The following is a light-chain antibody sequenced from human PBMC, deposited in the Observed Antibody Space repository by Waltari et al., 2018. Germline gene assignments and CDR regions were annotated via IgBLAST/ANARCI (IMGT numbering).Light chain of an antibody. CDR3: QQYNNLPLT. Sequence: EIVMTQSPATLSVSPGERATLSCRASQSVSSNLAWYQQKPGQAPRLLIYGASTRATGIPARFSGSGSGTEFTLTISSLQSEDFAVYYCQQYNNLPLTFGPGTKVDIK. V-gene: IGKV3-15*01. CDR1: QSVSSN. J-gene: IGKJ3*01. CDR2: GAS.